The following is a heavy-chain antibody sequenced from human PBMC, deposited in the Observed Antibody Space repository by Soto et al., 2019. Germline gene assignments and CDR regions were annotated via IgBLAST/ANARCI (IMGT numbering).Heavy chain of an antibody. Sequence: EVQLLESGGGLVQPVGSLRLSCAASGFTFSRYAMSWVRQAPGKGLEWVSAISGSVGTTYYADSVKARFTISRDNCKKPVYMQMPSLRAEDTALYYCAKDPLSDSSGLGFGYWGQRHLVT. CDR2: ISGSVGTT. CDR3: AKDPLSDSSGLGFGY. D-gene: IGHD3-22*01. CDR1: GFTFSRYA. J-gene: IGHJ4*02. V-gene: IGHV3-23*01.